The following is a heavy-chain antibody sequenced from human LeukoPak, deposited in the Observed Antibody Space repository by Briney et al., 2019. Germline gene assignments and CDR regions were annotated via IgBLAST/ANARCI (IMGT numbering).Heavy chain of an antibody. J-gene: IGHJ6*02. CDR2: ISSSSSYI. CDR1: GFTFSSYS. Sequence: GGSLRLSCAASGFTFSSYSMNWVRQAPGKGLEWVSSISSSSSYIYYEDSVKGRFTISRDNAKNSLYLQMNSLRAEDTAVYYCARDYCSGGSCTNYYYYGMDVWGQGTTVTVSS. CDR3: ARDYCSGGSCTNYYYYGMDV. V-gene: IGHV3-21*01. D-gene: IGHD2-15*01.